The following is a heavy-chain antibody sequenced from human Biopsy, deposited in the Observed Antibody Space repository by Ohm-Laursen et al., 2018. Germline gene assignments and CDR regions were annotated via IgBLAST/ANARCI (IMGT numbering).Heavy chain of an antibody. D-gene: IGHD6-19*01. CDR1: GGTFINYA. J-gene: IGHJ4*02. V-gene: IGHV1-69*13. CDR2: IIPMFGTA. CDR3: ARNTGWCGDLYYFDY. Sequence: GASVKVSCKASGGTFINYAISWVRQAPGQGLEWMGGIIPMFGTANYAQMFQGRVTISADESTSTSYMELSSLRSADTAVYFCARNTGWCGDLYYFDYWGQGTLVTVSS.